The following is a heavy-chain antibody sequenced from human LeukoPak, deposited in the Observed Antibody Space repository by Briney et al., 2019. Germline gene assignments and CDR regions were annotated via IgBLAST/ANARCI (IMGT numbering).Heavy chain of an antibody. J-gene: IGHJ3*02. D-gene: IGHD3-10*02. CDR3: ARGDTTLGAFDI. Sequence: GGSLRLSCAASGFTFSSYDMHWVRQATGKGLEWVSAIGTAGDTYYPGSVKGRFTISRENAKNSLYLQMNSLRAGDTAVYYCARGDTTLGAFDIWGQRTMVTVSS. V-gene: IGHV3-13*01. CDR1: GFTFSSYD. CDR2: IGTAGDT.